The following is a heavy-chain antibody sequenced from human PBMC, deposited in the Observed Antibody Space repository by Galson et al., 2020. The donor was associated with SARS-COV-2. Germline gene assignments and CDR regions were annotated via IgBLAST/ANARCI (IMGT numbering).Heavy chain of an antibody. D-gene: IGHD2-15*01. CDR2: IYHSGST. Sequence: SETLSLTCAVSGGSISSSNWWSWVRQPPGKGLEWIGEIYHSGSTNYNPSLKSRVTISVDKSKNQFSLKLSSVTAADTAVYYCAAATRSLRSFDYWGQGTLVTVSS. CDR3: AAATRSLRSFDY. V-gene: IGHV4-4*02. CDR1: GGSISSSNW. J-gene: IGHJ4*02.